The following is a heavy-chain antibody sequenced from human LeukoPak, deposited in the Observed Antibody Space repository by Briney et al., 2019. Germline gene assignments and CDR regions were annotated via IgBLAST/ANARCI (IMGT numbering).Heavy chain of an antibody. CDR1: GFTFSSYA. Sequence: GGSLRLSCAASGFTFSSYAMSWVREAPGKGLEWVSGISDSGDITYYADSVKGRFTISRDNSKNTLYVQMNSLRVEDTAVYYCAKDRRGGSYYAASLDIWGQGTMVTVSS. CDR3: AKDRRGGSYYAASLDI. V-gene: IGHV3-23*01. D-gene: IGHD1-26*01. J-gene: IGHJ3*02. CDR2: ISDSGDIT.